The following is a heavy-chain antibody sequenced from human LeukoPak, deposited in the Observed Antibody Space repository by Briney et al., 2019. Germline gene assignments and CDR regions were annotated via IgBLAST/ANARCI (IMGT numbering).Heavy chain of an antibody. CDR2: IIPIFGTA. J-gene: IGHJ3*02. CDR1: GGTFSSYA. CDR3: ARDAASAYYYDSSGYYQRRGDAFDI. V-gene: IGHV1-69*13. Sequence: SVKVSCKASGGTFSSYAISWVRQAPGQGLEWMGGIIPIFGTANYAQKFQGRVTITADESTSTAYMELRSLRSDDTAVYYCARDAASAYYYDSSGYYQRRGDAFDIWGQGTMVTVSS. D-gene: IGHD3-22*01.